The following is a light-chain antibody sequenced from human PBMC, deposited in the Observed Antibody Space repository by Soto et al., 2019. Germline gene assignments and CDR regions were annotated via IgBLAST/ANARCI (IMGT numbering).Light chain of an antibody. J-gene: IGKJ1*01. V-gene: IGKV3-15*01. CDR3: HQYNKWSRT. CDR1: QSVSSN. Sequence: EMLMTQSPATLSVSPGERATLSCRASQSVSSNLAWYQQKPGQAPRLLIYGASTRATGVPARFSGSGSGTEFTLTISSLQSEDFAVYYCHQYNKWSRTFGQGTKVEFK. CDR2: GAS.